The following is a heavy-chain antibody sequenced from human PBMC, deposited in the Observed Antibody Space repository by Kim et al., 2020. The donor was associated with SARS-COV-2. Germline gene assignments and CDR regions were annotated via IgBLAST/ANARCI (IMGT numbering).Heavy chain of an antibody. Sequence: YAVFGESFSDYYWTWVRRPPGKGLEWIGEINHSGSTNYNPSLKSRVTISSDTSKNQFSLKVTSLTAADTAIYYCARGRVGVVPSPILGLGPFWKYYY. D-gene: IGHD2-2*01. V-gene: IGHV4-34*01. CDR2: INHSGST. CDR1: GESFSDYY. J-gene: IGHJ6*03. CDR3: ARGRVGVVPSPILGLGPFWKYYY.